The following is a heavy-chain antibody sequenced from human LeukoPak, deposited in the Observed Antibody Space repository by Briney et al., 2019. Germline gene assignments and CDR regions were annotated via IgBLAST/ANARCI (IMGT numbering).Heavy chain of an antibody. D-gene: IGHD6-19*01. J-gene: IGHJ4*02. CDR2: ISYDGSNK. CDR1: GFTFSSYG. V-gene: IGHV3-30*03. CDR3: AGSIAVAGTIDY. Sequence: GGSLRLSCAASGFTFSSYGMHWVRQAPGKGLEWVAVISYDGSNKYYADSVKGRFTISRDNSKNTLYLQMNSLRAEDTAVYYCAGSIAVAGTIDYSGQGTLVTVSS.